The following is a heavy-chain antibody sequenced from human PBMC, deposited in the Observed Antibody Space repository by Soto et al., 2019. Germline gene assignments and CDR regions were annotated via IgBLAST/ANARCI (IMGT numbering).Heavy chain of an antibody. CDR3: ARGGMITFGGVIVPFDY. D-gene: IGHD3-16*02. J-gene: IGHJ4*02. V-gene: IGHV4-31*03. CDR2: IYYSGST. Sequence: PSETLSLTCTVSGGSISSGGYYWSWIRQHPGKGLEWIGYIYYSGSTYYNPSLKSRVTISVDTSKNQFSLKLSSVTAADTAVYYCARGGMITFGGVIVPFDYWGQGTLVTVSS. CDR1: GGSISSGGYY.